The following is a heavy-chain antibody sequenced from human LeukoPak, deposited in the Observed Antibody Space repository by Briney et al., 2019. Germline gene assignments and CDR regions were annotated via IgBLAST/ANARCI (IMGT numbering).Heavy chain of an antibody. V-gene: IGHV3-21*04. Sequence: PGGSLRLSCAASGFTFSSYSTNWVRQAPGKGLDWVSSISSSSSSIYYADSVKGRFTISRDNVKNSLSLQMNSMRAEDTAVYYCAGRTVTPYYHESSGFHLQYWGQGTLVTVSS. J-gene: IGHJ1*01. CDR2: ISSSSSSI. D-gene: IGHD3-22*01. CDR3: AGRTVTPYYHESSGFHLQY. CDR1: GFTFSSYS.